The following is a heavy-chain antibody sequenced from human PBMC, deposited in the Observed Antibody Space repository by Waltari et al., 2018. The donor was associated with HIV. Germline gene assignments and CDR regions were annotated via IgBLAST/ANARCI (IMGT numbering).Heavy chain of an antibody. J-gene: IGHJ4*02. CDR2: LERGSPEG. CDR1: GFTFSRFS. V-gene: IGHV3-21*02. CDR3: VRDDPGHAPIDY. Sequence: EVKLREAGGDLVAPGASLTLSCVTSGFTFSRFSFNWVRLRPQGGREWGASLERGSPEGSYADPVNGRFTISRDDSTNTVFLHLDKMKVGDTARYFCVRDDPGHAPIDYWGPGTLVTVSP.